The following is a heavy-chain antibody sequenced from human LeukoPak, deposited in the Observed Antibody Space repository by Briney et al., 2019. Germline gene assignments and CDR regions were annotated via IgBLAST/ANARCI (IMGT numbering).Heavy chain of an antibody. CDR1: GGSISSSSYY. J-gene: IGHJ4*02. V-gene: IGHV4-39*02. CDR2: IYYSGST. CDR3: ARDLYYYDSSGYYYVGSGFDY. Sequence: PSETLSLTCTVSGGSISSSSYYWGWIRQPPGKGLEWIGSIYYSGSTYYNPSLKSRVTMSVDTSKNQFSLKLSSVTAADTAVYYCARDLYYYDSSGYYYVGSGFDYWGQGTLVTVSS. D-gene: IGHD3-22*01.